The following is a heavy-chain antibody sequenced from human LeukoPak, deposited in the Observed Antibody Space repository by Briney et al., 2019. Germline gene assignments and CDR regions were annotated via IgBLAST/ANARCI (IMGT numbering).Heavy chain of an antibody. CDR2: ISGSGGST. CDR3: AKEGGYDILTGYLRHFDY. Sequence: GGSLRLSCAASGFTFSSYAMSWVRQAPGKGLEGVSAISGSGGSTYYADSVKGRFTISRDNSKNTLYLQMNSLRAEDTAVYYCAKEGGYDILTGYLRHFDYWGQGTLVTVSS. V-gene: IGHV3-23*01. CDR1: GFTFSSYA. J-gene: IGHJ4*02. D-gene: IGHD3-9*01.